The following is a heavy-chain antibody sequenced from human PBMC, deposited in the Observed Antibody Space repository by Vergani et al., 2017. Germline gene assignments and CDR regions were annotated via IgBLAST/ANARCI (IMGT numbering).Heavy chain of an antibody. CDR1: GGSISSYY. J-gene: IGHJ6*03. Sequence: QVQLQESGPGLVKPSETLSLTCTVSGGSISSYYWSWIRQPPGKGLEWIGYIYYSGNTNYNPSLKSRVTISVDTSKNQFSLKLSSVTATDTAVYYCGSSTQGYYYYYMDVWGKGTTVTVSS. CDR2: IYYSGNT. V-gene: IGHV4-59*01. CDR3: GSSTQGYYYYYMDV. D-gene: IGHD2-2*01.